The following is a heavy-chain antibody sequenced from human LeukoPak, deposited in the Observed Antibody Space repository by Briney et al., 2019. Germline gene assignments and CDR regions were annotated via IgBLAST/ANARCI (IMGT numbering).Heavy chain of an antibody. CDR3: ASLGYCGGGSCYWFDP. D-gene: IGHD2-15*01. V-gene: IGHV1-2*02. CDR1: GYTFIDYY. J-gene: IGHJ5*02. CDR2: INPNSGGT. Sequence: ASVKVSCKASGYTFIDYYIHWLRQAPGQGLEWMGWINPNSGGTNYAQKFQGRVTMTRDTSISTAYMELSRLRSDDTAVYYCASLGYCGGGSCYWFDPWGQGTLVTVSS.